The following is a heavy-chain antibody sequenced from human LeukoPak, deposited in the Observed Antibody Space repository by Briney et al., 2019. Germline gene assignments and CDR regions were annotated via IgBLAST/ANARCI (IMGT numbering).Heavy chain of an antibody. Sequence: GGSLRLSCAASGFTFSSYAMSWVRQAPGKGLEWVSGINWNGGSTGYADSVKGRFTISRDNAKNSLYLQMNSLRAEDTALYYCARSFSRAYYYYMDVWGKGTTVAVSS. V-gene: IGHV3-20*04. CDR1: GFTFSSYA. J-gene: IGHJ6*03. D-gene: IGHD3-16*02. CDR3: ARSFSRAYYYYMDV. CDR2: INWNGGST.